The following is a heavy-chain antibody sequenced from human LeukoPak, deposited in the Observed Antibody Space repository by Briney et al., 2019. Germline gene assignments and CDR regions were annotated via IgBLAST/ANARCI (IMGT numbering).Heavy chain of an antibody. CDR3: ATVYCSSTSCLAGYYYYYGMDV. J-gene: IGHJ6*02. V-gene: IGHV3-23*01. CDR1: GFTFSSYA. D-gene: IGHD2-2*01. CDR2: ISGSGGST. Sequence: GGSLRLSCAASGFTFSSYAMSWVRQAPGKGLEWVSAISGSGGSTYYADSVKGRFTISRDNSKNTLYLQMNSLRAEDTAVYYCATVYCSSTSCLAGYYYYYGMDVWGQGTTVTVSS.